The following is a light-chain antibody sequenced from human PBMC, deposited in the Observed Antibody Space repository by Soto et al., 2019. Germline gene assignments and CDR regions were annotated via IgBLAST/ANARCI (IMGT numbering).Light chain of an antibody. CDR1: QCVGRS. Sequence: EIVLTQSPATLSLSPGERATLSCRASQCVGRSLAWYQHRPGQAPRLLIYGVSNRATAIPPRFSGSGSETDFTLTIDNLEPEDFAVYYCQHRYNFGPGTRLDIK. V-gene: IGKV3-11*01. J-gene: IGKJ5*01. CDR3: QHRYN. CDR2: GVS.